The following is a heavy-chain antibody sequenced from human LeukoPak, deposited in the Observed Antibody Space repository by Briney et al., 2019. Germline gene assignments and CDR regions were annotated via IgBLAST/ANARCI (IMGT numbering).Heavy chain of an antibody. V-gene: IGHV3-23*01. Sequence: PGGSLRLSCAASGFTFSSYAMTWVRQAPGKGLEWVSGISGSGGGTYYADSVKGRFTISRDNNNNSLSLQMYSLTTEDTAFYYCAREQFSHTSNYFDNWGQGILVTVSS. D-gene: IGHD5-24*01. CDR1: GFTFSSYA. CDR2: ISGSGGGT. CDR3: AREQFSHTSNYFDN. J-gene: IGHJ4*02.